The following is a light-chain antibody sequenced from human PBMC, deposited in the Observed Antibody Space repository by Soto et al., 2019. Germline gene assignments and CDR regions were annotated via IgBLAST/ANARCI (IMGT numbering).Light chain of an antibody. Sequence: QSVLTQPPSASGTPGQRVTISCSGSSSNIGGNTVRWYQHLPGTAPRLLIYNNIQRPSGVPGRFSGSKSGTSASLAISGLQCEDEADDACAVWDDSRDGHAVFGGGTQLTVL. CDR1: SSNIGGNT. CDR3: AVWDDSRDGHAV. CDR2: NNI. V-gene: IGLV1-44*01. J-gene: IGLJ7*01.